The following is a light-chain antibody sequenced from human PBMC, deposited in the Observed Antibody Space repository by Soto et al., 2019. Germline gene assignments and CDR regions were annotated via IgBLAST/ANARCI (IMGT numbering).Light chain of an antibody. Sequence: DIQMTQSPSTLSGSVGDRVTITCRASRTISSWLAWYQQKTGKAPKLLIYKASTLKSGVPSRFSGSGSGTEFTLTISSLQPDDFATYYCQQYDVDSGTFGQGTKVDIK. J-gene: IGKJ1*01. V-gene: IGKV1-5*03. CDR2: KAS. CDR3: QQYDVDSGT. CDR1: RTISSW.